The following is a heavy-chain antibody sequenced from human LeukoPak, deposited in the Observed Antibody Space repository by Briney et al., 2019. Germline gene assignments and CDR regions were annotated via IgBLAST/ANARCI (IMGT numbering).Heavy chain of an antibody. D-gene: IGHD4-23*01. J-gene: IGHJ3*02. Sequence: SETLSLTCTVSGGSISSYYWSWIRQPPGKGLEWIGYIYYSGSTYYNPSLKSRVTISLHTSNNQFSLKLRSVTTADTAVYYCAREDSGNSDDSLDIWGQGTMVTVSS. CDR1: GGSISSYY. CDR3: AREDSGNSDDSLDI. CDR2: IYYSGST. V-gene: IGHV4-59*12.